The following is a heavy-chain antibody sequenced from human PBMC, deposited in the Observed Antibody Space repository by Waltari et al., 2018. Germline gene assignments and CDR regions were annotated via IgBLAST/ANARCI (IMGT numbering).Heavy chain of an antibody. V-gene: IGHV4-4*07. Sequence: QVQLQESGPGLVKPSETLSLTCTVSGGSISSYYWSWIRQPAGKGLEWIGRIYTSGSTNSNPSLKSRVTMSVDTSKNQFSLKLSSVTAADTAVYYCASHVAAPRSNAYYYYYYMDVWGKGTTVTVSS. CDR3: ASHVAAPRSNAYYYYYYMDV. CDR2: IYTSGST. D-gene: IGHD2-15*01. J-gene: IGHJ6*03. CDR1: GGSISSYY.